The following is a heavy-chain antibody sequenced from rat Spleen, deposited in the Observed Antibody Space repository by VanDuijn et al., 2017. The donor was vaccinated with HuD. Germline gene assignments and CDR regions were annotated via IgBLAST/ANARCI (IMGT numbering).Heavy chain of an antibody. J-gene: IGHJ2*01. Sequence: QVQLKESGPGQVQPLQTLSLTCTVSGFSLSSYGVIWVRQPPGKGLEWMGGIWGDGSTDYNSALKSRLSISRDTSKSQVFLKMNSLQTDDTGTYYCTIHPRYWGQGVMVTVSS. D-gene: IGHD3-1*01. V-gene: IGHV2-13*01. CDR2: IWGDGST. CDR3: TIHPRY. CDR1: GFSLSSYG.